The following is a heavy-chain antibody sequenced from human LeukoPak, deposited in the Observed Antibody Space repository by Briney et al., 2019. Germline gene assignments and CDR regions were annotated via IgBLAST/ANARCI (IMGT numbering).Heavy chain of an antibody. J-gene: IGHJ4*02. CDR1: GYTFTGYY. Sequence: ASVKVSCKTSGYTFTGYYVNWVRQAPGQGREWMGWVNPDNGVTHFSQKFQGRVTMTRDTSISTAYMELNRLTSDDTAVYYCARYSVDYGPWFPEFWGQGTLVTVSS. V-gene: IGHV1-2*02. D-gene: IGHD1-26*01. CDR3: ARYSVDYGPWFPEF. CDR2: VNPDNGVT.